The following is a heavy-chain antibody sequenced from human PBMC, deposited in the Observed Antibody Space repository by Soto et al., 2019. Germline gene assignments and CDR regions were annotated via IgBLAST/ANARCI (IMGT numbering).Heavy chain of an antibody. V-gene: IGHV1-69*13. Sequence: ASVKVSCKASGGTFSSYAISWVRQAPGQGLEWMGGIIPIFGTANYAQKFQGRVTITADESTSTAYMELRSLRSEDTAVYYCARDLGAYPQLWSPPQFDPWGQGTLVTVSS. J-gene: IGHJ5*02. CDR1: GGTFSSYA. CDR3: ARDLGAYPQLWSPPQFDP. CDR2: IIPIFGTA. D-gene: IGHD5-18*01.